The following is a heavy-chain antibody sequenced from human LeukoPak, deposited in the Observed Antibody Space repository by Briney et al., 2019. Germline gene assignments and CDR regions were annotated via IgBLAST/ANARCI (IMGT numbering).Heavy chain of an antibody. CDR2: IYYSGST. J-gene: IGHJ6*03. CDR3: AREVAAREQSNYYYYYYMDV. D-gene: IGHD6-6*01. CDR1: GGSISSSSYY. V-gene: IGHV4-39*07. Sequence: SETLSLTCTVSGGSISSSSYYWGWIRQPPGKGLEWIGSIYYSGSTNYNPSLKSRVTMSVDTSKNQFSLKLSSVTAADTAVYYCAREVAAREQSNYYYYYYMDVWGKGTTVTVSS.